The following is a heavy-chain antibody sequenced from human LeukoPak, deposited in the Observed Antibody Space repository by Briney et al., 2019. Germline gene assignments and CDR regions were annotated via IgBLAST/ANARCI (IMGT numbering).Heavy chain of an antibody. J-gene: IGHJ4*02. CDR3: ARGRRGYCSGGSCYIYYFDY. Sequence: PGGFLRLSCAASGFTFSSYWMSWVRQAPGKGLELVANIKQDGSEKYYVDSVKGRFTISRDNAKNSLYLQMNSLRAEDTAVYYCARGRRGYCSGGSCYIYYFDYWGQGTLVTVSS. D-gene: IGHD2-15*01. CDR1: GFTFSSYW. V-gene: IGHV3-7*01. CDR2: IKQDGSEK.